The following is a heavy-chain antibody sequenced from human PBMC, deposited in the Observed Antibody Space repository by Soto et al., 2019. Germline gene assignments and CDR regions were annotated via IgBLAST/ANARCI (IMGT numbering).Heavy chain of an antibody. CDR3: ARQVPGPYGSGSYFDY. CDR1: GGSISSSSYY. CDR2: INSGGNT. D-gene: IGHD3-10*01. J-gene: IGHJ4*02. V-gene: IGHV4-39*01. Sequence: PSETLSLTCTVSGGSISSSSYYWGWIRQPPGKGLEWIGCINSGGNTYYNPSLKSRVTMSVDTSRIQFSLNLSSMTAADTAVYYCARQVPGPYGSGSYFDYWGQGTLVTVSS.